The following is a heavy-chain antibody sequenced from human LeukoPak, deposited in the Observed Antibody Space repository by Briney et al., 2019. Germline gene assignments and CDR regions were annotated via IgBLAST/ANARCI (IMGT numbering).Heavy chain of an antibody. V-gene: IGHV3-7*03. CDR1: GFTFSSYW. D-gene: IGHD2-2*01. CDR3: AKVLGTFIVVVPAANANAFDI. CDR2: IKQDGSEK. Sequence: PGGSLRLSCAASGFTFSSYWMSWVRQAPGKGLEWVANIKQDGSEKYYVDSVKGQFTISRDNSKNTLYLQMNSLRAEDTAVYYCAKVLGTFIVVVPAANANAFDIWGQGTMVTVSS. J-gene: IGHJ3*02.